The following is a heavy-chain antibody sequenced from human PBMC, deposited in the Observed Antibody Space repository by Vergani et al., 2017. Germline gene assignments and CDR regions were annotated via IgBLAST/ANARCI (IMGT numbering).Heavy chain of an antibody. J-gene: IGHJ6*01. CDR3: ARVCFCEFTADV. D-gene: IGHD3-10*01. CDR2: INYSGST. CDR1: GGSISSYY. Sequence: QVQLQESGPGLVKPSETLSLTCTVSGGSISSYYWSWIRQPPGKGLEWIGDINYSGSTNYNPSLKSRVTISVDTSKNQFSLKLSSVTAADTAVYYWARVCFCEFTADVGGKGSSVSVSS. V-gene: IGHV4-59*08.